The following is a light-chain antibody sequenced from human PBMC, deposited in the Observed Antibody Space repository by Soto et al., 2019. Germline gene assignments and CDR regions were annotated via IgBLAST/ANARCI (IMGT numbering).Light chain of an antibody. V-gene: IGKV1-39*01. CDR3: QQSYSTPRT. J-gene: IGKJ2*01. CDR1: QSISGD. Sequence: DIPMTQSPSSLSASVGDRVTITCRASQSISGDLNWYQQKPGKAPKLLMYAASNLQSAVPSRFSGSGSGTDFTLTISSLQPEDFATYSCQQSYSTPRTFGQGTPLENK. CDR2: AAS.